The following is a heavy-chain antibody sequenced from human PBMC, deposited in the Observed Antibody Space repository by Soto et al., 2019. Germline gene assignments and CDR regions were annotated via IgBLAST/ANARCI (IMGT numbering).Heavy chain of an antibody. CDR2: ISSSSSYT. Sequence: PGGSLRLSCAASGFTFSDYYMSWIRQAPGKGLEWVSYISSSSSYTNYADSVKGRFTISRDNAKNSLYLQMNSLRAEDTAVYYCARVDHYDILTGYFDYWGQGTLVTVSS. D-gene: IGHD3-9*01. CDR1: GFTFSDYY. J-gene: IGHJ4*02. V-gene: IGHV3-11*05. CDR3: ARVDHYDILTGYFDY.